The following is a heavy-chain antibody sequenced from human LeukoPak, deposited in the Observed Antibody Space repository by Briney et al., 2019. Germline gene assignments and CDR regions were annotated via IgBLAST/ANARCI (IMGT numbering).Heavy chain of an antibody. CDR1: GGSISSGSYY. CDR2: IYTSGST. CDR3: ARDDYGDYIPMRAFDI. J-gene: IGHJ3*02. V-gene: IGHV4-61*02. Sequence: ESGPRLVKPSETLSLTCTVSGGSISSGSYYWSWIRQPAGKGLEWIGRIYTSGSTNYNPSLKSRVTISVDTSKNQFSLKLSSVTAADTAVYYCARDDYGDYIPMRAFDIWGQGTMVTVSS. D-gene: IGHD4-17*01.